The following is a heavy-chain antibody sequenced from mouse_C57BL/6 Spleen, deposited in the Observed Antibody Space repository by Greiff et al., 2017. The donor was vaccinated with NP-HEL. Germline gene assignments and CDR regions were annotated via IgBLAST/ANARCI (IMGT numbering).Heavy chain of an antibody. V-gene: IGHV1-50*01. CDR2: IDPSDSYT. Sequence: QVQLQQSGAELVKPGASVKLSCKASGYTFTSYWMQWVKQRPGQGLEWIGEIDPSDSYTNYNQKFKGKATLTVDTSSSTAYMQLSSLTSEDSAVYYCARSGYSYLYYFDYWGQGTTLTVSS. CDR3: ARSGYSYLYYFDY. D-gene: IGHD2-12*01. CDR1: GYTFTSYW. J-gene: IGHJ2*01.